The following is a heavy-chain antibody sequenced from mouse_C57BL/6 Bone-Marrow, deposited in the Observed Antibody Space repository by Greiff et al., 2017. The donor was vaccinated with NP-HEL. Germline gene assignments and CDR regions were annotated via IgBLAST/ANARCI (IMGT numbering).Heavy chain of an antibody. D-gene: IGHD2-10*01. CDR3: APTNFDY. V-gene: IGHV5-6*01. J-gene: IGHJ2*01. Sequence: EVNVVESGGDLVKPGGSLKLSCAASGFTFSSYGMSWVRQTPDKRLEWVATISSGGSYTYYPDSVKGRFTISRDNAKNTLYLQMSSLKSEDTAMYYCAPTNFDYWGQGTTLTVSS. CDR1: GFTFSSYG. CDR2: ISSGGSYT.